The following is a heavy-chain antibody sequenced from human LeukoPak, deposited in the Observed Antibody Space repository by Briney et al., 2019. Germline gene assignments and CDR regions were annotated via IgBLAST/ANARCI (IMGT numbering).Heavy chain of an antibody. CDR3: AKAPTHIRGITMVRGENQAPNDY. CDR1: GFTFSSYA. J-gene: IGHJ4*02. D-gene: IGHD3-10*01. CDR2: ISGSGGST. V-gene: IGHV3-23*01. Sequence: PGGSLRLSCAASGFTFSSYAMSWVRQAPGKGLEWVSAISGSGGSTYYADSVKGRFTISRDNSKNTLYLQMNSLRAEDTAVYYCAKAPTHIRGITMVRGENQAPNDYWGQGTLVTVSS.